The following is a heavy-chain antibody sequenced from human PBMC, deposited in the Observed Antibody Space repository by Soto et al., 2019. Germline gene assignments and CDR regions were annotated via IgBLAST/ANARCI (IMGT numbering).Heavy chain of an antibody. CDR3: AKDRLPNIVATSPFDY. D-gene: IGHD5-12*01. CDR2: ISGSGGST. CDR1: GFTFSSYA. Sequence: EVQLLESGGGLVQPGGSLRLSCAASGFTFSSYAMSWVRQAPGKGLEWVSAISGSGGSTYYADSVKGRFTISRDNSKNTLYLQMNSLRAEDTAVYYCAKDRLPNIVATSPFDYWGQGTLVTVSS. V-gene: IGHV3-23*01. J-gene: IGHJ4*02.